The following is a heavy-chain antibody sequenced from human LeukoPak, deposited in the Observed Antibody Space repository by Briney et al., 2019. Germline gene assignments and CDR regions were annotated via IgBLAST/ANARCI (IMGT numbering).Heavy chain of an antibody. J-gene: IGHJ4*02. V-gene: IGHV3-7*03. D-gene: IGHD3-16*02. Sequence: GGSLRLSCAASGFTFSSYWMSWVRQAPGKGLEWVANIKQDGSEKYYVDSVKGRFTISRDNAKNSLYLQMNSLRAEDPAVYYCARDLGELSWAFYFDYWGQGTLVTVSS. CDR3: ARDLGELSWAFYFDY. CDR1: GFTFSSYW. CDR2: IKQDGSEK.